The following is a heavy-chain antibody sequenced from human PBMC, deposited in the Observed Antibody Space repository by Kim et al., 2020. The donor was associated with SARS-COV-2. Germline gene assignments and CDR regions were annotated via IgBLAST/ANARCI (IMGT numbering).Heavy chain of an antibody. J-gene: IGHJ5*02. CDR3: ATDHSSSCWPAFHS. CDR1: GFTFTSRA. Sequence: GGSLRLSCVASGFTFTSRAMSWVRQIPGSGLEWVASINNGVNPYYADSVKCRFTVSRVISKATLYLQMNSLLAANTALYYLATDHSSSCWPAFHSWGQGT. CDR2: INNGVNP. V-gene: IGHV3-23*01. D-gene: IGHD6-19*01.